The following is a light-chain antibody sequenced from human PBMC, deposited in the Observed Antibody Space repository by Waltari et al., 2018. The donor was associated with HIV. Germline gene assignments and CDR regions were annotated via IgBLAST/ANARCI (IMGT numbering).Light chain of an antibody. CDR1: RNNVGDQG. Sequence: QAGLTQPPSVSKDLRQTATLTCAGDRNNVGDQGAAWLQQHQGHPPKLLSYRNDNRPSGISERFSASKSRNTASLTITGLQPEDEADYYCSAWDSRLNTWVFGGGTKLTVL. J-gene: IGLJ3*02. CDR2: RND. V-gene: IGLV10-54*04. CDR3: SAWDSRLNTWV.